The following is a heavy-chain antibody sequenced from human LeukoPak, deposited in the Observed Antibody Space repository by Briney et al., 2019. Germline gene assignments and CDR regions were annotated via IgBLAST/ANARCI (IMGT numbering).Heavy chain of an antibody. CDR1: GGTSSSYA. J-gene: IGHJ4*02. V-gene: IGHV1-2*02. Sequence: ASVKVSCKASGGTSSSYAISWVRQAPGQGLEWMGWINPNSGGTNYAQKFQGRVTMTRDTSISTAYMELSRLRSDDTAVYYCATGGDEGMDYWGQGTLVTVSS. D-gene: IGHD3-10*01. CDR2: INPNSGGT. CDR3: ATGGDEGMDY.